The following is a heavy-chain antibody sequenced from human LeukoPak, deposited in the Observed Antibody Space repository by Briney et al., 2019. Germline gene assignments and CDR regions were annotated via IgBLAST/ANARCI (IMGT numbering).Heavy chain of an antibody. V-gene: IGHV3-7*01. D-gene: IGHD1-7*01. J-gene: IGHJ6*03. CDR2: IKQDGSEK. Sequence: PGGSLRLSCAASGFTFSSYWMSWVRQAPGKGLEWVANIKQDGSEKYYVDSVKGRFTTSRDNAKNSLYLQMNGLRAEDTAVYYCARAKTVWKLPPYYYYMDVWGKGTTVTVSS. CDR1: GFTFSSYW. CDR3: ARAKTVWKLPPYYYYMDV.